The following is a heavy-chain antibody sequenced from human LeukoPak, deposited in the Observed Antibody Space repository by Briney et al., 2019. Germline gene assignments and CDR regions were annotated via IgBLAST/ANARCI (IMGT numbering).Heavy chain of an antibody. J-gene: IGHJ4*02. CDR2: IKPDGSDQ. Sequence: GGSLRLSCAASGFTFSGYWMTWVRQAPGKGLEWVATIKPDGSDQYYVDSLRGRFTISRDNTKNSLYLQMNSLRAEDTGVYYCAPAGGISTWYLDYWGQGTLVAVSS. CDR3: APAGGISTWYLDY. V-gene: IGHV3-7*01. D-gene: IGHD1-26*01. CDR1: GFTFSGYW.